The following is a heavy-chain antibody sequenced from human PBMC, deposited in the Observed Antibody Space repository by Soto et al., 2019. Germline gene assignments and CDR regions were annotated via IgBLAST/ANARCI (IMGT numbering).Heavy chain of an antibody. D-gene: IGHD6-25*01. J-gene: IGHJ4*02. Sequence: GGSLRLSCAASGFTFSSYAMSWVRQAPGKGLEWVSAISGSGGSTYYADSVKGRFTISRDNSKNTLYLQMNSLRAEDTAVYYCAKDLRGNRLPSALFDYWGQGTLVTVSS. V-gene: IGHV3-23*01. CDR2: ISGSGGST. CDR1: GFTFSSYA. CDR3: AKDLRGNRLPSALFDY.